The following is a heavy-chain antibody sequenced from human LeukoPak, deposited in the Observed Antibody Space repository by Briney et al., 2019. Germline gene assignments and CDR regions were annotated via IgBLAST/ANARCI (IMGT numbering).Heavy chain of an antibody. CDR1: GDSVSSNGAA. Sequence: SQTLSLTCAISGDSVSSNGAAWNWIRQSPSRGLEWLGRTYYRSKWYNDYAVSVKSRITINPDTSKNQFSLQLSSVTPEDTAVYYCARQNNTYHHYNLGWFDPWGQGTLVTVSS. V-gene: IGHV6-1*01. CDR3: ARQNNTYHHYNLGWFDP. CDR2: TYYRSKWYN. J-gene: IGHJ5*02. D-gene: IGHD5-24*01.